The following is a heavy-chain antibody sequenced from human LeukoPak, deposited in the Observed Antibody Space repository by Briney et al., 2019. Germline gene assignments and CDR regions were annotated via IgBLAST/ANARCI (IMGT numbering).Heavy chain of an antibody. D-gene: IGHD3-3*01. Sequence: GGSLRLSCAASGFTVSTNYMSWVRQAPGKGLEWVSIIYSGGSTYYADSVKGRFTISRDNSKNTLYLQMNSLRAEDTAVYYCTTDSVKYYDFWSGYYTVDYWGQGTLVTVSS. CDR1: GFTVSTNY. CDR2: IYSGGST. J-gene: IGHJ4*02. CDR3: TTDSVKYYDFWSGYYTVDY. V-gene: IGHV3-66*01.